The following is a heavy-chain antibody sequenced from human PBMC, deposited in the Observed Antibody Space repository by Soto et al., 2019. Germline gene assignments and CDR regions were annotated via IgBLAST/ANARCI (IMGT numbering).Heavy chain of an antibody. Sequence: EVQLVESGGGLVQPGRSLRLSCAASGFNFDDYAIHWVRQAPGKGLEWVSGISWNSDTIGYADSVKGRFTISRDSAKNSVYLQMNGLRPEDTALYYCAKALPPGSYYKPLHYWGQGALVTVSS. CDR1: GFNFDDYA. J-gene: IGHJ4*02. V-gene: IGHV3-9*01. CDR2: ISWNSDTI. CDR3: AKALPPGSYYKPLHY. D-gene: IGHD3-10*01.